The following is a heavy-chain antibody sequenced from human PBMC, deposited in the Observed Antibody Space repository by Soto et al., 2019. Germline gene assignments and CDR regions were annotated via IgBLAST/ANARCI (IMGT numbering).Heavy chain of an antibody. V-gene: IGHV1-69*13. D-gene: IGHD4-17*01. Sequence: QVRLVQSGAEVKKPGSSVKVSCKYSGGTFKTESINWLRQAPGQGLEWMGNILPVFDTTDYAPKFQGRVTITADQATTKAYMELSCLTSQDTALYFCARGHEYGGNSDAFDIWGQGTMVTVSS. CDR3: ARGHEYGGNSDAFDI. CDR1: GGTFKTES. CDR2: ILPVFDTT. J-gene: IGHJ3*02.